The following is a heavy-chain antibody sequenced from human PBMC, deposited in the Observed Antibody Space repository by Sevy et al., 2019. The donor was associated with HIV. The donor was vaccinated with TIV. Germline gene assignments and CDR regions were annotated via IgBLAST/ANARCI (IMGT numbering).Heavy chain of an antibody. D-gene: IGHD6-6*01. J-gene: IGHJ6*02. CDR1: GFTFSSAW. Sequence: GGSLRLSCTASGFTFSSAWMSWVRQAPGKGLEWVGRIKSEFDGGAIDYAAPVKCRFTISREDSKNTVYLQMNSLKTEDKAVYYCITDPAYRSYDEEVINYYFYGMDVWGQGTTVTVSS. V-gene: IGHV3-15*01. CDR2: IKSEFDGGAI. CDR3: ITDPAYRSYDEEVINYYFYGMDV.